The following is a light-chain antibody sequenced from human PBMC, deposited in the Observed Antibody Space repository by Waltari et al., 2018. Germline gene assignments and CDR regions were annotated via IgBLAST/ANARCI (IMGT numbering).Light chain of an antibody. V-gene: IGKV4-1*01. CDR3: QQYCTTPLT. Sequence: DIVMTQAPDSLAVSLGERATINCKSSQSVLLSLNNKNYLAWYQQKQGQPPKLLIDWASTQVSGVPGRFSGRESETDLNLTISSLHAEDVAVYYCQQYCTTPLTFGGGTKVEIK. CDR2: WAS. J-gene: IGKJ4*01. CDR1: QSVLLSLNNKNY.